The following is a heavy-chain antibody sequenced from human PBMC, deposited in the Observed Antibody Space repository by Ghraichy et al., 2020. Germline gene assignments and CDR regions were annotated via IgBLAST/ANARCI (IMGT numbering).Heavy chain of an antibody. J-gene: IGHJ2*01. V-gene: IGHV4-59*01. CDR3: ARDFHYNYGSFWYFDL. CDR2: VYYTGST. D-gene: IGHD5-18*01. Sequence: SQTLSLTYTVSGGSIGSYYWSWIRQSPGKGLEWIGSVYYTGSTNYNPSLESRVTISVDSLKNQFSLRLSSVIATDSAVYYCARDFHYNYGSFWYFDLWGRGTLVTVSS. CDR1: GGSIGSYY.